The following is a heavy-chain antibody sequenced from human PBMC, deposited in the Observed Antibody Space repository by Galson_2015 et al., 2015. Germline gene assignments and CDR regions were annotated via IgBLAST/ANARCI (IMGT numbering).Heavy chain of an antibody. CDR1: GFTFSSYG. V-gene: IGHV3-33*01. D-gene: IGHD6-19*01. Sequence: SLRLSCAASGFTFSSYGMHWVRQAPGKGLEWVAVIWYDGSNKYYADSVKGRFTISRDNSKNTLYLQMNSLRDEDTAVYYCARIPSGWPHSEDYWGQGTLVTVSS. CDR2: IWYDGSNK. CDR3: ARIPSGWPHSEDY. J-gene: IGHJ4*02.